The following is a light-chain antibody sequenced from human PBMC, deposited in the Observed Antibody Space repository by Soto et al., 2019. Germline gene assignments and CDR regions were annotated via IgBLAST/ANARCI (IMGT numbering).Light chain of an antibody. J-gene: IGKJ1*01. CDR2: GAS. V-gene: IGKV3-15*01. CDR1: QSVSSN. CDR3: RQYNDWPLT. Sequence: VMTQLPASLSVSTGQRAAVYCRASQSVSSNLAWYQQKPGQAPRLLIYGASTRAAGVPARFSGTGSGTEFTLTISSLQSEDFALHYCRQYNDWPLTFGQGTKVDIK.